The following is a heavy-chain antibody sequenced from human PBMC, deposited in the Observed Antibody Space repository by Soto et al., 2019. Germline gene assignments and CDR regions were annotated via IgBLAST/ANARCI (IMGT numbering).Heavy chain of an antibody. D-gene: IGHD2-21*02. J-gene: IGHJ4*02. V-gene: IGHV3-33*08. CDR3: ARGINFGGNSRAFDS. CDR1: GFTFSSYG. CDR2: IGGIDGNT. Sequence: GGSLRLSCAASGFTFSSYGMHWVRQAPGKGLEWVAVIGGIDGNTYYAESVKGRFTISRDNSKNTLYLQMNSLRAEDTAVYYCARGINFGGNSRAFDSWGQGTLVTVSS.